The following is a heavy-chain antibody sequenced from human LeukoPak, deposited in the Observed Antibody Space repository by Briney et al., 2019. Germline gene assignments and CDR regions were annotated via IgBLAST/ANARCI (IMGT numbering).Heavy chain of an antibody. CDR3: AKELRSYYYGSGSYGLDY. CDR1: GFTFDDYA. V-gene: IGHV3-9*01. CDR2: ISWNSGSI. J-gene: IGHJ4*02. Sequence: GGSLRLSCAASGFTFDDYAIHWVRQAPGKGLEWVSGISWNSGSIGYADSVKGRFTISRDNAKNSLYLQMNSLRAEDTALYYCAKELRSYYYGSGSYGLDYWGQGTLVTVSS. D-gene: IGHD3-10*01.